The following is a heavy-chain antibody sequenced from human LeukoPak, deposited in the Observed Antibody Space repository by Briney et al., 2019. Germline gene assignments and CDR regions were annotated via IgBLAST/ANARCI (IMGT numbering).Heavy chain of an antibody. CDR3: ARGLNYYYGMDV. Sequence: SETLSLTCSVSGGSISSYYWSWIRQPPGKGLEWIGYIYYSGSTNYNPSLKSRVTISVDTSKNQFSLKLSSVTAADTAVYYCARGLNYYYGMDVWGQGTTVTVSS. J-gene: IGHJ6*02. CDR1: GGSISSYY. V-gene: IGHV4-59*12. CDR2: IYYSGST.